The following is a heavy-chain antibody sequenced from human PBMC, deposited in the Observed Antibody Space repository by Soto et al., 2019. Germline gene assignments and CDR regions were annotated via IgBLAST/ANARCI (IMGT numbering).Heavy chain of an antibody. CDR2: IGTAGDT. D-gene: IGHD7-27*01. CDR3: ARGLLGNYWYFDL. Sequence: EVQLVEYGGGLVQPGGSLRLSCAASGFTFSSYDMHWVRQATGKGLEWVSAIGTAGDTYYPGSVKGRFTISRENAKNSLYLQMNSLRAGDTAVYYCARGLLGNYWYFDLWGRGTLVTVSS. CDR1: GFTFSSYD. V-gene: IGHV3-13*01. J-gene: IGHJ2*01.